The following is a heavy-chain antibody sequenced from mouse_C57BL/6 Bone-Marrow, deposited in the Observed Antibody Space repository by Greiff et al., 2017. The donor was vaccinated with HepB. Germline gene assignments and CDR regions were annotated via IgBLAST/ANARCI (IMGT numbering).Heavy chain of an antibody. V-gene: IGHV5-6*02. CDR2: ISSGGSYT. CDR1: GFTFSSYG. J-gene: IGHJ2*01. CDR3: ARSRGYYDYDGVDY. Sequence: DVMLVESGGDLVKPGGSLKLSCAASGFTFSSYGMSWVRQTPDKRLEWVATISSGGSYTYYPDSVKGRFTISRDNAKNTLYLQMSSLKSEDTAMYYCARSRGYYDYDGVDYWGQGTTLTVSS. D-gene: IGHD2-4*01.